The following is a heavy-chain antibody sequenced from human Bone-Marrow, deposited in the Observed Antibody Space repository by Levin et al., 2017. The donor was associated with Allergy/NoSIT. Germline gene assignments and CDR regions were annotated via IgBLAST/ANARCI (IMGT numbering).Heavy chain of an antibody. D-gene: IGHD3-10*01. CDR1: GFSFSNYG. V-gene: IGHV3-21*01. CDR2: IGTTSDDI. J-gene: IGHJ4*02. Sequence: KPGGSLRLSCAASGFSFSNYGMNWVRQAPGKGLEWVSSIGTTSDDIYYADSVKGRFTISRDNAKSSLFLQMNSLRAEDTAVYYCARDLGPRAVHFDFWGQGTLVTVSS. CDR3: ARDLGPRAVHFDF.